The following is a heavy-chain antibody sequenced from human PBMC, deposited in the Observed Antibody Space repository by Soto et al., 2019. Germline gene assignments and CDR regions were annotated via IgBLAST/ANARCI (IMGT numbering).Heavy chain of an antibody. D-gene: IGHD5-12*01. Sequence: QVQLVESGGGVVQPGRSLRLSCAASGFTFSSYGMHWVRQAPGKGLEWVAVIWYDGSNKYYADSVKGRFTISRDNSKNTLYLQMNSLRAEDTAVYHCARDLGDGYNLGLPGNWGQGTLVTVSS. J-gene: IGHJ4*02. CDR3: ARDLGDGYNLGLPGN. V-gene: IGHV3-33*01. CDR2: IWYDGSNK. CDR1: GFTFSSYG.